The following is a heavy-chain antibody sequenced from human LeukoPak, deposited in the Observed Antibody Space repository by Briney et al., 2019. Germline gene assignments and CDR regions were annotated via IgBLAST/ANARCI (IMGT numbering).Heavy chain of an antibody. CDR3: ARTPAYSSGWYVY. D-gene: IGHD6-19*01. Sequence: PGGSLRLSCAASGFTFSSYAMSWVRQAPGKGLEWVSAISGSGGSTYYADSVKGRFTISRDNSKNTLYLQMNSLRAEDTAVYYCARTPAYSSGWYVYWGQGTLVTVSS. J-gene: IGHJ4*02. CDR2: ISGSGGST. V-gene: IGHV3-23*01. CDR1: GFTFSSYA.